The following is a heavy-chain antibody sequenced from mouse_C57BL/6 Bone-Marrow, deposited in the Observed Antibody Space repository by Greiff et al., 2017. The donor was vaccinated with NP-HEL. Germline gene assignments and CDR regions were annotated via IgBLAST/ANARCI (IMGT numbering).Heavy chain of an antibody. J-gene: IGHJ3*01. D-gene: IGHD2-4*01. CDR2: ISSGGSYT. Sequence: DVMLVESGGDLVKPGGSLKLSCAASGFTFSSYGMSWVRQTPAKRLEWVATISSGGSYTYYPDSVKGRFTISRDNAKNTLYLQMSSLKSEDTAMYYCARQGDDYDGAYWGQGTLVTVSA. CDR3: ARQGDDYDGAY. V-gene: IGHV5-6*02. CDR1: GFTFSSYG.